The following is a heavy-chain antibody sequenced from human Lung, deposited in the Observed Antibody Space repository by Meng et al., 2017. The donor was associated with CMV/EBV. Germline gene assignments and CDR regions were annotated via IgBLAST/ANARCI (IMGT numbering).Heavy chain of an antibody. D-gene: IGHD4-17*01. CDR3: TTVPYDYGDYVLDV. CDR2: IKSKTDGGTT. V-gene: IGHV3-15*01. J-gene: IGHJ6*02. CDR1: GFTFSNAW. Sequence: GGSXRLXCAASGFTFSNAWMSWVRQAPGKGLEWVGRIKSKTDGGTTDYAAPGKGRFTISRDDSKNTLYLQMNSLKTEDTAVYYCTTVPYDYGDYVLDVWGQGTXVTVSS.